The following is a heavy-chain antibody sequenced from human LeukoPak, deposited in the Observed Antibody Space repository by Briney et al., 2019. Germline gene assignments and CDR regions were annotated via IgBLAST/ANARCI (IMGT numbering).Heavy chain of an antibody. CDR1: GFTFDDYA. CDR2: ISGDGDTT. CDR3: AKGSRLGEISLYRPFDY. D-gene: IGHD3-16*02. J-gene: IGHJ4*02. Sequence: QPGGSLRLSCAASGFTFDDYAMHWVRQAPGKGLEWVSPISGDGDTTFYTDSVEGRFTISRDNNKNSLSLQMNSLKTEDTALYYCAKGSRLGEISLYRPFDYWGQGILVTVSS. V-gene: IGHV3-43*02.